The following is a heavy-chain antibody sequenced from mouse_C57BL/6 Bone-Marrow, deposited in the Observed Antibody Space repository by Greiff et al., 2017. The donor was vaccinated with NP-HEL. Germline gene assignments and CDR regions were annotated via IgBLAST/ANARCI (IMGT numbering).Heavy chain of an antibody. CDR3: ARDASYDYAMDY. CDR2: SRNKANDYTT. V-gene: IGHV7-1*01. J-gene: IGHJ4*01. CDR1: GFTFSDFY. D-gene: IGHD2-3*01. Sequence: DVMLVESGGGLVQSGRSLRLSCATSGFTFSDFYMEWVRQAPGKGLEWIAASRNKANDYTTEYSASVKGRFIVSRDTSQSILYLQMNALRAEDTAIYYCARDASYDYAMDYWGQGTSVTVSS.